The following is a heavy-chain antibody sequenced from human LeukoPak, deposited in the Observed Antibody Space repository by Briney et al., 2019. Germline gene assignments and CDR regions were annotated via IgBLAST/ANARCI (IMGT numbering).Heavy chain of an antibody. J-gene: IGHJ6*03. D-gene: IGHD3-9*01. CDR1: GGTFSSYA. V-gene: IGHV1-69*06. CDR2: IIPIFGTA. CDR3: ARGYYDILTGYHLLPEYYYYYYMDV. Sequence: GASVKVSFKASGGTFSSYASSWVRQAPGQGLEWMGGIIPIFGTANYAQKFQGRVTITADKSTSTAYMELSSLRSEDTAVYYCARGYYDILTGYHLLPEYYYYYYMDVWGKGTTVTVSS.